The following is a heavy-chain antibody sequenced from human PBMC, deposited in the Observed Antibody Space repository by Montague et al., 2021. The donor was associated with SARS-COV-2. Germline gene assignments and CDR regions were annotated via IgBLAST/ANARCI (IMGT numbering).Heavy chain of an antibody. J-gene: IGHJ4*02. CDR3: VSQEGSIY. V-gene: IGHV3-21*01. CDR2: ISSSSSYI. CDR1: GFTFSSYS. Sequence: SLRLSCAASGFTFSSYSMNWVRQAPGKGLEWVSSISSSSSYIYYADSVRGRFTISRDNAKNSLYLQMNSLRAEDTAVYYCVSQEGSIYWGQGTLVTVSS. D-gene: IGHD2/OR15-2a*01.